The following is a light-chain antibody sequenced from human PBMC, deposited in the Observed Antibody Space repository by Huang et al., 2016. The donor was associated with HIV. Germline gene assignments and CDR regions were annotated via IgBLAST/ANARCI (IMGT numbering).Light chain of an antibody. CDR3: QQYNNWPRT. CDR2: GAS. V-gene: IGKV3-15*01. Sequence: EIVMTQSPATLSVSPGERVTLSCRASQRVSTRLAWYQQGPGQAPRLLIHGASTRPTGIPARFSGGGSGTEFTLTISSLQSEDFAVYYCQQYNNWPRTFGQGTNLEIK. CDR1: QRVSTR. J-gene: IGKJ2*01.